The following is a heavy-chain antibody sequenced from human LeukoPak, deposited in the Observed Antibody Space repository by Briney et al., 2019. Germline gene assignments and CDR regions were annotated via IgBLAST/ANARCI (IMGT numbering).Heavy chain of an antibody. J-gene: IGHJ3*02. V-gene: IGHV1-69*02. CDR1: GGTFSSYT. CDR3: ARAEIKRAFDI. CDR2: IIPILGIA. D-gene: IGHD3-16*01. Sequence: SVKVSCKASGGTFSSYTISWVRQAPGQGLEWMGRIIPILGIADYAQKFQGRVTITADKTTSTAYMELSSLRSEDTSVYYCARAEIKRAFDIWGQGTMVTVSS.